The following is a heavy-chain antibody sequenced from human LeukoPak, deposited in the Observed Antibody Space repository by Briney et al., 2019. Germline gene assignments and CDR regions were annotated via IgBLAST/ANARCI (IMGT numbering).Heavy chain of an antibody. CDR3: ARNQRRLDY. V-gene: IGHV3-7*01. Sequence: SGGSLRLSCAASGFTFSTYWMSWVRQAPGEGLELVANIKQDGSEKYYVDSVKGRFTISRDNAKNSLYLQVNSLRAEDTAVYYCARNQRRLDYWGQGTLVTVSS. CDR1: GFTFSTYW. J-gene: IGHJ4*02. D-gene: IGHD1-14*01. CDR2: IKQDGSEK.